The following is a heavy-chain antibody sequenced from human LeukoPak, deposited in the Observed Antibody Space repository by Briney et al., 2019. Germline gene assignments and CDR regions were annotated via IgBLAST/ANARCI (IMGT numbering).Heavy chain of an antibody. CDR3: ARGTGTTYYFDY. CDR2: IYYSGST. V-gene: IGHV4-59*01. D-gene: IGHD1-7*01. Sequence: PSETLSLTCTVSGGSISSYYWSWIRQPPGKGLESIGYIYYSGSTNYNPSLKSRVTISVDTSKNQLSLKLSSVTAADTAVCYCARGTGTTYYFDYWGQGTLVTVSS. CDR1: GGSISSYY. J-gene: IGHJ4*02.